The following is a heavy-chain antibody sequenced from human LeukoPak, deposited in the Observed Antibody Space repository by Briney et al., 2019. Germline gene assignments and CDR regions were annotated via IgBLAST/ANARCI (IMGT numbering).Heavy chain of an antibody. V-gene: IGHV4-4*07. CDR1: GGSISSYY. D-gene: IGHD3-10*01. Sequence: SETLSLTCTVSGGSISSYYWSWIRQPAGKGLEWIGRIYTSGSTNYNPSLKSRVTMSVDTSKNQFSLKLSSVTAADTAVYYCARGGITMVRGVIGSDWFDPWGQGTLVTVSS. CDR2: IYTSGST. CDR3: ARGGITMVRGVIGSDWFDP. J-gene: IGHJ5*02.